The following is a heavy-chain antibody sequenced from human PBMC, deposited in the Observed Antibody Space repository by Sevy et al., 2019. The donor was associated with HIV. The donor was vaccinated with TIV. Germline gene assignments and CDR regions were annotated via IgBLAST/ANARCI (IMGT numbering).Heavy chain of an antibody. V-gene: IGHV4-39*01. CDR1: GGSISSSSYY. CDR3: ARQYDYVWGSYRPNYYFDY. Sequence: SETLSLTCTVSGGSISSSSYYWDWIRQPPGKGLEWIGSIYYSGSTYYNPSLKSRVTISVDTSKNQFSLKLSSVTAADTAVYYCARQYDYVWGSYRPNYYFDYWGQGTLVTVSS. CDR2: IYYSGST. J-gene: IGHJ4*02. D-gene: IGHD3-16*02.